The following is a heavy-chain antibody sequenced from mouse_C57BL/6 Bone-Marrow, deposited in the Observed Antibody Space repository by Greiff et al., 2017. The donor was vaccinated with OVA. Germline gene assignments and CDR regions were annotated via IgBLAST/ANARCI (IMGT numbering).Heavy chain of an antibody. CDR1: GFTFTDYY. D-gene: IGHD2-4*01. Sequence: EVKLVESGGGLVQPGGSLSLSCAASGFTFTDYYMSWVRQPPGKALEWLGFIRNKANGYTTEYSASVKGRFTISRDTSQSILYLQMNALRAEDSATYDCARSYYDYEPFAYWGQGTLVTVSA. V-gene: IGHV7-3*01. CDR2: IRNKANGYTT. CDR3: ARSYYDYEPFAY. J-gene: IGHJ3*01.